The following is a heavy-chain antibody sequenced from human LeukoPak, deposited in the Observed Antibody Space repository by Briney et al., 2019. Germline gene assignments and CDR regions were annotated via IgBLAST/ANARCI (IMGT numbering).Heavy chain of an antibody. D-gene: IGHD3-10*01. Sequence: PSQTLSLTCTVSGDFISSGDYYWSWIRQPPGKGLEWIGYICYSGSTYYNPSLKSRVTISVDTSKNQFSLKLSSVTAADTAVYYCARDHGYYGSGSYFDPWGQGTLVTVSS. J-gene: IGHJ5*02. CDR3: ARDHGYYGSGSYFDP. V-gene: IGHV4-30-4*01. CDR2: ICYSGST. CDR1: GDFISSGDYY.